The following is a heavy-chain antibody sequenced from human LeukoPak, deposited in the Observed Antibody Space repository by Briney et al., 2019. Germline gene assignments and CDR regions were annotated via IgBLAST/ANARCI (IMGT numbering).Heavy chain of an antibody. J-gene: IGHJ4*02. CDR1: GFTFSTCS. D-gene: IGHD7-27*01. CDR3: AAWGSGNY. CDR2: INGDGSEK. Sequence: GGSLRLSCAASGFTFSTCSMNWVRQAPGKGLEWVAKINGDGSEKDYVDSVKGRFTISRDNAEKLVHLQMNSLGDEDTAVYYCAAWGSGNYWGQGTLVTVSS. V-gene: IGHV3-7*03.